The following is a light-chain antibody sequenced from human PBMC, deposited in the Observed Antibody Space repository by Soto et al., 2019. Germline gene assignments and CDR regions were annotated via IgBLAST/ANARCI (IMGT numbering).Light chain of an antibody. CDR1: QTISSW. CDR3: QQYDSYPRT. Sequence: DIQMTQSPSTLSASAGDRVTITCRASQTISSWLAWYQQKAGKAPKVLIYKASRLESGVPSRFSGSGSGTEFTLTISSLQPDDFGTYYCQQYDSYPRTFGQGTRVEI. CDR2: KAS. V-gene: IGKV1-5*03. J-gene: IGKJ1*01.